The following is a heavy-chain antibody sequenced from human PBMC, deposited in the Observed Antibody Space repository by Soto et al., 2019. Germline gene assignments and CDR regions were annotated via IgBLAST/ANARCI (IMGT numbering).Heavy chain of an antibody. V-gene: IGHV4-31*03. Sequence: PSDTLSLTCTVSGGSISSGGYYWSWIRQHPGKGLEWIGYIDYSGSTYYNPSLKSRVTISVDTSKNHLSLKLSSVTAADTAVYYCARDPMGPRYYYDSSGYSNWGQGTLVTVSS. CDR2: IDYSGST. CDR3: ARDPMGPRYYYDSSGYSN. CDR1: GGSISSGGYY. J-gene: IGHJ4*02. D-gene: IGHD3-22*01.